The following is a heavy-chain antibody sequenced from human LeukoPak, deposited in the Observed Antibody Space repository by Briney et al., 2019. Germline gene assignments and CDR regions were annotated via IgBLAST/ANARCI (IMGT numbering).Heavy chain of an antibody. V-gene: IGHV3-9*01. J-gene: IGHJ2*01. CDR2: ISWNSGNL. Sequence: GGSLRLSCAASGFTFDDYAMHWVRQAPGRGLEWVSGISWNSGNLGYADSVKGRFTISRDNAKNSLYLQMNSLRAEDTALYYCAKANYYDSSGRSWYFDPWGRGTLVTVSS. CDR1: GFTFDDYA. D-gene: IGHD3-22*01. CDR3: AKANYYDSSGRSWYFDP.